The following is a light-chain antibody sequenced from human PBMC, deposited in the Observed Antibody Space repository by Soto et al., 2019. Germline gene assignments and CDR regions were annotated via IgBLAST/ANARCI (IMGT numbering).Light chain of an antibody. CDR3: QSYDSSLSGWV. J-gene: IGLJ3*02. V-gene: IGLV1-40*01. CDR1: SSNIGAGYD. CDR2: GNS. Sequence: QSVLTQPPSVSGAPGQRVTISCTGSSSNIGAGYDVHWYQQLPGTAPKLLIYGNSNRPSGVPDRFSGSKSGTSASLAITGLQAEDDADYYCQSYDSSLSGWVFGGGTEVTVL.